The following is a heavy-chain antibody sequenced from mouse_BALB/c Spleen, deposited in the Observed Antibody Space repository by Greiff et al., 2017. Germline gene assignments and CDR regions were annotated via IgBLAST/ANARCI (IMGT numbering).Heavy chain of an antibody. D-gene: IGHD2-3*01. CDR2: ISYSGST. CDR1: GDSITSGY. CDR3: ARYPYDGYYVFAY. J-gene: IGHJ3*01. V-gene: IGHV3-8*02. Sequence: EVQLQQSGPSLVKPSQTLSLTCSVTGDSITSGYWNWIRKFPGNKLEYMGYISYSGSTYYNPSLKSRISITRDTSKNQYYLQLNSVTTEDTATYYCARYPYDGYYVFAYWGQGTLVTVSA.